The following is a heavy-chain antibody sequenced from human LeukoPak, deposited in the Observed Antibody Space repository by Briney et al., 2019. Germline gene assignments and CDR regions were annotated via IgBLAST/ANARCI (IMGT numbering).Heavy chain of an antibody. Sequence: GGSLRLSCAASGFTFTTYWMSWVRQAPGKGLEWVANMKPDGSEIFYVDSVKGRFTISRDNAMNTLYLQMNSLRAEDTAVYYCARHVVAVGFDYWGQGTLVTVSS. J-gene: IGHJ4*02. V-gene: IGHV3-7*01. CDR3: ARHVVAVGFDY. CDR2: MKPDGSEI. D-gene: IGHD3-22*01. CDR1: GFTFTTYW.